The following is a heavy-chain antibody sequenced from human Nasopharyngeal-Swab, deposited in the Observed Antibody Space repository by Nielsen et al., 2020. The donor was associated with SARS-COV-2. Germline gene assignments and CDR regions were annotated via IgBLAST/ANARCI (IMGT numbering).Heavy chain of an antibody. CDR3: ARGRQQVNMILGVIGFSYYFDY. V-gene: IGHV4-34*01. D-gene: IGHD3-22*01. J-gene: IGHJ4*02. Sequence: WIRQPPGKGLEWIGEINHSGNTKYNPSLKSRVAISVDTSKNQFSLRLSSVTAADTAMYYCARGRQQVNMILGVIGFSYYFDYWGRGTLVTVSS. CDR2: INHSGNT.